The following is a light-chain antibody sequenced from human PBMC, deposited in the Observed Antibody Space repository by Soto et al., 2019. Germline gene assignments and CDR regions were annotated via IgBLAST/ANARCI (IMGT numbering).Light chain of an antibody. CDR3: QQRSNWPLT. CDR2: DAS. CDR1: QSVSAY. J-gene: IGKJ4*01. V-gene: IGKV3-11*01. Sequence: EIVLTQSPATLSLSPGEIATLSCRASQSVSAYLAWHQQKPGQAPRLLIYDASNRATGIPARFSGSGSGTDFTLTISSLEPEDFAVYYCQQRSNWPLTFGGGTKVEIK.